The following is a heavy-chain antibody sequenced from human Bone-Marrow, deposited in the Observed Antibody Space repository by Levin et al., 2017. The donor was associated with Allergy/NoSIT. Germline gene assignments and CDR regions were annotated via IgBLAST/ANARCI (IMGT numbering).Heavy chain of an antibody. J-gene: IGHJ3*02. V-gene: IGHV5-51*01. CDR2: IYPGDSDT. D-gene: IGHD2-2*01. Sequence: AGESLKISCKGSGYSFTTYWIGWVRQMPGKGLEWMGIIYPGDSDTRYSPSFQGQVTISADKSISTAYLQWSSLKASDTAMYYCAREVGYCSSSSCLAFDIWGQGTVVTVSS. CDR1: GYSFTTYW. CDR3: AREVGYCSSSSCLAFDI.